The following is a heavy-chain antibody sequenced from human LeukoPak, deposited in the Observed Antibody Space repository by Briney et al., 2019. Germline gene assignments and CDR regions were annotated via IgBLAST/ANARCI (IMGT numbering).Heavy chain of an antibody. CDR1: GYSFSGYY. Sequence: ASVKVSCKASGYSFSGYYVHWVRQAPGRGLEWMGWINPNSGGTNYAQKFQGRVTMTRDTSISTAYMELSRLRSDDTAVYYCARLIPNRWAFDIWGQGTMVTVSS. CDR3: ARLIPNRWAFDI. V-gene: IGHV1-2*02. J-gene: IGHJ3*02. CDR2: INPNSGGT. D-gene: IGHD1-14*01.